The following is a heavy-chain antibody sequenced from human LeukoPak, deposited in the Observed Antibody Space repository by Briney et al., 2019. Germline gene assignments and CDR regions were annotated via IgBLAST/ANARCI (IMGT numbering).Heavy chain of an antibody. J-gene: IGHJ4*02. CDR2: IYYSGST. Sequence: SETLSLTCTVSGGSISSYYWNWIRQPPGKGLEWIGYIYYSGSTNYNPSLKSRVTISVDTSKNQFSLKLSSVTAADTAVYYCAGHSDCSSTSCYREVTLDYWGQGTLVTVSS. CDR1: GGSISSYY. D-gene: IGHD2-2*02. V-gene: IGHV4-59*01. CDR3: AGHSDCSSTSCYREVTLDY.